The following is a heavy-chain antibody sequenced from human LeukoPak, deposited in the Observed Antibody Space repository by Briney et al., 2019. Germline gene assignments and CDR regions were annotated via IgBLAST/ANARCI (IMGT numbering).Heavy chain of an antibody. V-gene: IGHV1-8*01. Sequence: ASVKVSCKASGYTFTAYDINRVRQGAGQGLEWIGWMDPDTGNTGYAQKFQGRVTMTRDTSKSTAYLELRSLRYDDTAVYYCARGEKSYAYWGQGTLVTVSS. CDR2: MDPDTGNT. CDR1: GYTFTAYD. J-gene: IGHJ4*02. CDR3: ARGEKSYAY. D-gene: IGHD2-2*01.